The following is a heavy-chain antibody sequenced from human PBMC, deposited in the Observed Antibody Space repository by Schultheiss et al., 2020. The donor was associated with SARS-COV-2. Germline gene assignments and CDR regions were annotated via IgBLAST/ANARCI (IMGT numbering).Heavy chain of an antibody. CDR3: ARDPIFNDYYDARVDAFDI. Sequence: GGSLRLSCAASGFTFSSYAMSWVRQAPGKGLEWVSRINSDGSSTSYADSVKGRFTISRDNAKNTLYLQMNSLRAEDTAVYYCARDPIFNDYYDARVDAFDIWGQGTMVTVSS. CDR2: INSDGSST. CDR1: GFTFSSYA. J-gene: IGHJ3*02. D-gene: IGHD3-22*01. V-gene: IGHV3-74*01.